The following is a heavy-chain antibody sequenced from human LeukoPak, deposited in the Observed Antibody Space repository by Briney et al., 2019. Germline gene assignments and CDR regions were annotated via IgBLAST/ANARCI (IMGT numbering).Heavy chain of an antibody. V-gene: IGHV5-51*01. Sequence: GESLKISCKGSGYSFTSYWVGWVRQMPGKGLEWMGIIYPGDSDTRYSPSFQGQVTISADKSISTAYLQWSSLKASDTAMYYCARPRVGAPGGYAFDIWGQGTMVTVSS. CDR1: GYSFTSYW. D-gene: IGHD1-26*01. J-gene: IGHJ3*02. CDR3: ARPRVGAPGGYAFDI. CDR2: IYPGDSDT.